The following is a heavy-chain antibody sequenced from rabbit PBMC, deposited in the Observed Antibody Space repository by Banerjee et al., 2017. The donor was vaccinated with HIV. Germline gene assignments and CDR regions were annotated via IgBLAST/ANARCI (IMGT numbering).Heavy chain of an antibody. CDR2: IDTGSAST. V-gene: IGHV1S45*01. J-gene: IGHJ4*01. CDR3: ARFIASFAGYGYADL. Sequence: QEQLKESGGGLVQPEGSLTLACTASGFSFSSTYWICWVRQAPGKGLEWIGCIDTGSASTYYASWAKGRFTISKTSSTTVTLQMTSLTAADTATYFCARFIASFAGYGYADLWGPGTLVTVS. D-gene: IGHD6-1*01. CDR1: GFSFSSTYW.